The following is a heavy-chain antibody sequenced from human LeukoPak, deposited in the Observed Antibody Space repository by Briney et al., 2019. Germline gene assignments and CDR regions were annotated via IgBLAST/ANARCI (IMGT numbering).Heavy chain of an antibody. CDR3: GKYLQTTVGANDY. CDR1: GFTFSSYP. D-gene: IGHD1-26*01. J-gene: IGHJ4*02. V-gene: IGHV3-23*01. CDR2: ISGSGGAT. Sequence: GGSLRLSCAASGFTFSSYPMNWVGQAPAKGLEGVSVISGSGGATFYCGPVQGRLTISRDNSRDTLYLQMNSLTAEDTAVYYCGKYLQTTVGANDYWGQGTLVTVSS.